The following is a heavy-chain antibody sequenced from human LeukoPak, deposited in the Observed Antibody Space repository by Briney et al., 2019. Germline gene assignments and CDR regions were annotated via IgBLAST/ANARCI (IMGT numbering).Heavy chain of an antibody. D-gene: IGHD3-3*01. Sequence: EASVKVSCKASGYTFTIYGISWVRPAPGQGLEWMGWISAYNGNTNYAQKLQGRVTMTTDTSTSTAYMELRSLRSDDTAVYYCARSATGAYDFWSGYYDFDYWGQGTLVTVSS. CDR2: ISAYNGNT. V-gene: IGHV1-18*01. J-gene: IGHJ4*02. CDR3: ARSATGAYDFWSGYYDFDY. CDR1: GYTFTIYG.